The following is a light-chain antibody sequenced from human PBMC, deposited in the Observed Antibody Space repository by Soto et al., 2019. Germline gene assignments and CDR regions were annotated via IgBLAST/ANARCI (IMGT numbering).Light chain of an antibody. CDR1: EDIRTS. CDR2: GAS. V-gene: IGKV1-33*01. J-gene: IGKJ3*01. Sequence: DIQMTQSPSSLSASVGARVSIPCQASEDIRTSLSWFQHKPGRAPKLLIYGASYLETGVPSRFRGSGSGTDFTLTISSLQPEDTATYYCQHYNNLPPFTFGPGTIVDIK. CDR3: QHYNNLPPFT.